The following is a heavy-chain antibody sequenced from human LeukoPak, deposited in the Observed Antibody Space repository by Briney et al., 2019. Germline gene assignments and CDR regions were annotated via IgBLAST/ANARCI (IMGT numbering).Heavy chain of an antibody. Sequence: TASETLSFTCTVSGGSISSYYWSWIRQPPGKGLEWIGYICYSGSTNYNPSLKSRVTISVDTSKNQFSLKLSSVTAADTAVYYCARGILSVAYFDYWGQGTLVTVSS. J-gene: IGHJ4*02. V-gene: IGHV4-59*01. CDR2: ICYSGST. D-gene: IGHD6-19*01. CDR1: GGSISSYY. CDR3: ARGILSVAYFDY.